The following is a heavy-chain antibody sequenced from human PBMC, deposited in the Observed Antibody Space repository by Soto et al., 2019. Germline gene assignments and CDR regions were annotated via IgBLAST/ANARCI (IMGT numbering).Heavy chain of an antibody. Sequence: GESLKISFKGSGYTFINYLISWVRQMPVKGLEWMGIIYPGDSDTRYSPSFQGQVTISADKSISTAYLQWSSLKASDTAMYYCARTPGVAPTGMDVWGQGTKVTVS. CDR3: ARTPGVAPTGMDV. D-gene: IGHD5-12*01. CDR2: IYPGDSDT. V-gene: IGHV5-51*01. J-gene: IGHJ6*02. CDR1: GYTFINYL.